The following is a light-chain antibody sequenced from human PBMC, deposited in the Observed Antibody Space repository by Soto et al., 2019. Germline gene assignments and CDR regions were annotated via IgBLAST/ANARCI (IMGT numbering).Light chain of an antibody. J-gene: IGKJ1*01. CDR3: QQYNSDST. CDR1: QSISIW. Sequence: IQMTQSPSTLSASVGDRVTITCRASQSISIWLAWYQQKPGKAPKLLIYKASSLESEVPSRFSGSGSGTEVTLTINSLQPDDSATYYCQQYNSDSTFGQGTKVAIK. CDR2: KAS. V-gene: IGKV1-5*03.